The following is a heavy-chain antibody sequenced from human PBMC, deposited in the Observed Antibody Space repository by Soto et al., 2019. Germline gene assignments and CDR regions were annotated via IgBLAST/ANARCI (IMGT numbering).Heavy chain of an antibody. Sequence: EVQLLESGGGLIQPGGSLRLSCAASGFTFSTYAMSWVRQAPGKGLEWVSGISAGGANTFYADSVRGRFTITRDNSKITLDLHILSLRAEDTALYYCAKHSEYQLLSWFDPWGQGTLVTVSS. CDR3: AKHSEYQLLSWFDP. J-gene: IGHJ5*02. CDR2: ISAGGANT. D-gene: IGHD2-2*01. CDR1: GFTFSTYA. V-gene: IGHV3-23*01.